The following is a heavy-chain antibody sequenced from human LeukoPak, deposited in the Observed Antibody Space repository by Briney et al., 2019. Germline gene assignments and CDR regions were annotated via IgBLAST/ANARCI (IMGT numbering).Heavy chain of an antibody. CDR1: GGSISSGGYY. CDR3: AREVMVRGVIDY. V-gene: IGHV4-31*03. Sequence: SSQTLSLTCTVSGGSISSGGYYWSWIRQHPGKGLEWIGYIYYSGSTYYNPSLKSRVTISVDTSKNQFSLKLSSVTAADTAVYYCAREVMVRGVIDYWGQGTLVTVSS. CDR2: IYYSGST. D-gene: IGHD3-10*01. J-gene: IGHJ4*02.